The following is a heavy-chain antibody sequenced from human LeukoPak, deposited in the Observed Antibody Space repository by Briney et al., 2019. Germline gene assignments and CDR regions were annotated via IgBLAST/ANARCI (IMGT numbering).Heavy chain of an antibody. V-gene: IGHV4-4*07. CDR2: ISATGST. Sequence: SETLSLTCTVSGDSISSFWWSWIRQPAGKGLEYIGRISATGSTNYNPSLKSRVTMSADTSKNQFPLKLSSVTAADTAVYYCARGRAGYFDCWGQGTLVTVSS. CDR3: ARGRAGYFDC. J-gene: IGHJ4*02. CDR1: GDSISSFW. D-gene: IGHD6-13*01.